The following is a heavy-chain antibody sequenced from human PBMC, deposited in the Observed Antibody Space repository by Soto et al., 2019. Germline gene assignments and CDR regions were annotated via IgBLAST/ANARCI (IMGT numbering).Heavy chain of an antibody. CDR2: INHSGST. Sequence: QVQLQQWGAGLLKPSETLSLTCAVYGGSFSGYYWSWIRQPPGKGLEWIGEINHSGSTNYNPSLKSRLPIPVDPTKNQFSLKPSSVTAADTAVYYCARGRRIAVAGTGGYYYYYGMDVWGQGTTVTVSS. V-gene: IGHV4-34*01. CDR3: ARGRRIAVAGTGGYYYYYGMDV. J-gene: IGHJ6*02. CDR1: GGSFSGYY. D-gene: IGHD6-19*01.